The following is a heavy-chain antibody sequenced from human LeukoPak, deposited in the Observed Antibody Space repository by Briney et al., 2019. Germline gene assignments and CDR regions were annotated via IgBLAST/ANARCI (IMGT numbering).Heavy chain of an antibody. CDR3: ARVNKAAQDY. CDR1: GGSFSGYY. J-gene: IGHJ4*02. CDR2: INHSGST. D-gene: IGHD2-15*01. V-gene: IGHV4-34*01. Sequence: SETLSLTCAVYGGSFSGYYWSWIRQPPGKGLEWIGEINHSGSTNYNPSLKSRVTISVDTSKNQFSLKLSSVTAADTAVYYCARVNKAAQDYWGQGTLVTVSS.